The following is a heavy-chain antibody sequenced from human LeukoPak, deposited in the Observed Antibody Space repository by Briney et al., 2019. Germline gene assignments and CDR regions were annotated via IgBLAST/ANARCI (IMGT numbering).Heavy chain of an antibody. CDR3: ARDRSRYSSSWYVGYFDL. D-gene: IGHD6-13*01. V-gene: IGHV3-30*04. J-gene: IGHJ2*01. Sequence: TGGSLRLSCAASGFTFSSYAMHWVRQAPGKGLEWVAVISYDGSNKYYADSVKGRFTISRDNSKNTLYLQMNSLRAVDTAVYYCARDRSRYSSSWYVGYFDLWGRGTLVTVSS. CDR2: ISYDGSNK. CDR1: GFTFSSYA.